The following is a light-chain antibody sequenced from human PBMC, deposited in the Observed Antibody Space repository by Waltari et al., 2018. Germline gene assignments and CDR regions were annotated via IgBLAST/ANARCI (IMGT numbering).Light chain of an antibody. V-gene: IGKV3-11*01. CDR1: QSISSY. CDR2: DAT. J-gene: IGKJ3*01. Sequence: ELVLKQSPATLSLSPGDSATLSCRASQSISSYLAWYQQKPGQAPRLLIYDATTRATGIPARFSGSGSVTEFTLTISSLEPEDFAIYYCQQRSKSFTFGPGTKVDMK. CDR3: QQRSKSFT.